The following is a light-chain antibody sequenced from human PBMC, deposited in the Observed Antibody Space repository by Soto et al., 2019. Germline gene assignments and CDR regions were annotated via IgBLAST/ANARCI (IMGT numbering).Light chain of an antibody. V-gene: IGKV3-15*01. CDR1: QSVSSK. Sequence: TPYPSTLSLSPGERATLSCRASQSVSSKLAWYQQRRGQAPRLLIYGASSRATGIPARFSGSGSGTEFTLTISSLQSEDFAVYYCQQYASWPPFTFGGGTKVDIK. J-gene: IGKJ4*01. CDR3: QQYASWPPFT. CDR2: GAS.